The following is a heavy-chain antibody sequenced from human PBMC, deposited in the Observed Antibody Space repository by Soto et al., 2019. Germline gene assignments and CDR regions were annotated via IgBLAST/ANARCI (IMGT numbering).Heavy chain of an antibody. Sequence: GGSLRLSCAASGFTFSSYAMSWVRQAPGKGLEWVSAISGSGGSTYYADSVKGRFTISRDNSKNTLYLQMNSLRAEDTAVYYCAKQIFGVVIIVLFATACRGQGTLVTVSS. CDR3: AKQIFGVVIIVLFATAC. J-gene: IGHJ4*02. CDR2: ISGSGGST. CDR1: GFTFSSYA. D-gene: IGHD3-3*01. V-gene: IGHV3-23*01.